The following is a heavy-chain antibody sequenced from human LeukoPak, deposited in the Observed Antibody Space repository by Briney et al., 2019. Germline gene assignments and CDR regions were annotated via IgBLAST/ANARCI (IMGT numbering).Heavy chain of an antibody. CDR1: GYRFTDFH. CDR3: AEELSGSYFDY. V-gene: IGHV1-69*02. Sequence: SVKVSCKASGYRFTDFHIHWVRQAPGQGLEWMGRIIPILGIANYAQKFQGRVTITADKSTSTAYMELSSLRSEDTAVYYCAEELSGSYFDYWGQGTLVTVSS. J-gene: IGHJ4*02. D-gene: IGHD1-26*01. CDR2: IIPILGIA.